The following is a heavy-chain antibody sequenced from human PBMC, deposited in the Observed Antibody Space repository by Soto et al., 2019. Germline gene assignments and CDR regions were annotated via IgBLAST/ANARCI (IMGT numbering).Heavy chain of an antibody. CDR1: GFTFSSYA. CDR3: ARRGSGSDCDY. D-gene: IGHD1-26*01. CDR2: ISGSGGST. Sequence: EVQLLESGGGLVQPGGSLRLSCAASGFTFSSYAMRWVRQAPVKGLEWVSAISGSGGSTYYADSVKGRFTISRDNSKNTLYLQTNSLGAEDTAVYYCARRGSGSDCDYWGQGTLVTVSS. J-gene: IGHJ4*02. V-gene: IGHV3-23*01.